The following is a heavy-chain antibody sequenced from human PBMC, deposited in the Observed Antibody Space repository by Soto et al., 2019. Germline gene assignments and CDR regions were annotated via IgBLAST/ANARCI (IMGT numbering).Heavy chain of an antibody. CDR2: IYYSGST. J-gene: IGHJ5*02. Sequence: PSETLSLTCTVSGGSISRGDYYWSWIRQPPGKGLEWIGYIYYSGSTYYNPSLKSRVTISVDTSKNQFSLKLSSVTAADKAVYYCAVVPAAIGYFRFFDPWGQATLVTVSS. V-gene: IGHV4-30-4*01. CDR3: AVVPAAIGYFRFFDP. CDR1: GGSISRGDYY. D-gene: IGHD2-2*02.